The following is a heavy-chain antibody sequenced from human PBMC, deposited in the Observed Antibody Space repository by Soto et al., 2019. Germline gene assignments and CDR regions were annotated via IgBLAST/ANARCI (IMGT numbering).Heavy chain of an antibody. CDR1: GFTFSSYA. D-gene: IGHD6-13*01. V-gene: IGHV3-23*01. J-gene: IGHJ4*02. CDR2: ISGSGGST. CDR3: AKDLSSSYYFDY. Sequence: GGSLRLSCAASGFTFSSYAMSWVRQAPGKGLEWVSAISGSGGSTYYADSVKGRFTISRDNSKNTLYLQMNSLRAEDTVVYYCAKDLSSSYYFDYWGQGTLVTVSS.